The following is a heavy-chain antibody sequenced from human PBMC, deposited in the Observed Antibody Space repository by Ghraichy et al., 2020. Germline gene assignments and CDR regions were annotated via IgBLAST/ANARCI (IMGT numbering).Heavy chain of an antibody. Sequence: HTYYRGTTDYNPSLKSRVTISVDTSRNKCSLKLSSVTAADTAVYYCAKHVWGYSCSGSYSTLNCWGQGTL. CDR3: AKHVWGYSCSGSYSTLNC. V-gene: IGHV4-59*08. J-gene: IGHJ4*02. D-gene: IGHD3-10*01. CDR2: TYYRGTT.